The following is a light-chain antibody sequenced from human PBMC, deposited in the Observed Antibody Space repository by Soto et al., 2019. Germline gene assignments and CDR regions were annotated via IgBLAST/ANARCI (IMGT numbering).Light chain of an antibody. CDR1: SGSVSTSYY. CDR2: STN. J-gene: IGLJ3*02. CDR3: VLSMGSGIWV. V-gene: IGLV8-61*01. Sequence: QAVVTQEPSFSVSPGRTVTLTCGLSSGSVSTSYYPSWYQQTPGQAPRTLIYSTNTRSSGVPDRFSASILGNIAALTITGAQADDESYYYCVLSMGSGIWVFGGGTKPTVL.